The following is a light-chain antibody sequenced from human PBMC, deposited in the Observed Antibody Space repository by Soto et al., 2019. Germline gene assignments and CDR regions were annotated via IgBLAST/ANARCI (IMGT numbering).Light chain of an antibody. CDR1: QSVSSN. V-gene: IGKV3-20*01. J-gene: IGKJ1*01. CDR3: QQYGSSPWT. CDR2: GAS. Sequence: EIVMTQSPATLSVSPGERATLSCRASQSVSSNLAWYQQKAGQAPRLLIYGASTRATGVPDRFSGSGSGTDFTLTISRLEPEDFAVYYCQQYGSSPWTFGQGTKVDIK.